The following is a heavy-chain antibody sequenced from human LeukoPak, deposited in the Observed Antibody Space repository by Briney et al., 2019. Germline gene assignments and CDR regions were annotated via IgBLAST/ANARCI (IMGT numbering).Heavy chain of an antibody. D-gene: IGHD3-22*01. V-gene: IGHV3-48*01. J-gene: IGHJ4*02. Sequence: GGSLRLCCAASGFTFSSYSMNWVRQAPGKGLEWVSYISSSSSTIYYADSVTGRFTISRDNAKNSLYLQMNSLRAEDTAVYYCARDRRSGYYLTSSYYYFDYWGQGTLVTVSS. CDR2: ISSSSSTI. CDR3: ARDRRSGYYLTSSYYYFDY. CDR1: GFTFSSYS.